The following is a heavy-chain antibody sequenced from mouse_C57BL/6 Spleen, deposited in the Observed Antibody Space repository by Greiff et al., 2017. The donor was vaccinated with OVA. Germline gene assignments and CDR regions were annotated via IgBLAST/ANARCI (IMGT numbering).Heavy chain of an antibody. D-gene: IGHD2-4*01. V-gene: IGHV3-1*01. CDR1: GYSITSGYD. J-gene: IGHJ3*01. CDR3: ARGDDYSFAY. Sequence: EVKLVESGPGMVKPSQSLSLTCTVTGYSITSGYDWHWIRHFPGNKLEWMGYISYSGSTNYNPSLKSRISITHDTSKNHFFLKLNSVTTEDTATYYCARGDDYSFAYWGQGTLVTVSA. CDR2: ISYSGST.